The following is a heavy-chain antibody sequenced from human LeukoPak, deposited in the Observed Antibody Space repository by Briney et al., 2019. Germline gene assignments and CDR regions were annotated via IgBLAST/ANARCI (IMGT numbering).Heavy chain of an antibody. CDR2: IYYSGST. V-gene: IGHV4-59*01. CDR1: GGSISSYY. CDR3: ARDAPYCSGGSCYLYYYYMDV. Sequence: SETLSLTCTVSGGSISSYYWSWIRQPPGKGLEWIGYIYYSGSTNYNPSLKSRVTISVDTSKNQFSLKLSSVTAADTAVYYCARDAPYCSGGSCYLYYYYMDVWGKGTTVTVSS. D-gene: IGHD2-15*01. J-gene: IGHJ6*03.